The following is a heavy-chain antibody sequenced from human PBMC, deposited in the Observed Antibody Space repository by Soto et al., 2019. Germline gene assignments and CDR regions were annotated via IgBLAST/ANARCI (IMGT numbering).Heavy chain of an antibody. CDR1: GGTFNTYT. D-gene: IGHD2-21*01. Sequence: QVQVVQSGAEVKKPESSVNVSCKPSGGTFNTYTVNWVRLAPGQGLEWMGRFIPILDMANYAQKFQDRVTITADRSTFTAYMELNSLTSDDTAVYYCAITYCRDNSCPRDFDFWGPGTRVTVSS. J-gene: IGHJ4*02. CDR2: FIPILDMA. CDR3: AITYCRDNSCPRDFDF. V-gene: IGHV1-69*02.